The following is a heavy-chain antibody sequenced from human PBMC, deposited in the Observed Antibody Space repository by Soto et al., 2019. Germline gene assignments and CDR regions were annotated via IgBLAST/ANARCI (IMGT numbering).Heavy chain of an antibody. CDR2: IGSTSSTI. V-gene: IGHV3-48*02. CDR3: ATTVATPYTLYYYAMGV. J-gene: IGHJ6*02. D-gene: IGHD5-12*01. CDR1: GFTFYSYS. Sequence: EVQLVESGGGLVQPGGSLRLPCAASGFTFYSYSMNWVRQAPGKGLEWLSYIGSTSSTIYYADSVKGRFTISRDNAKNSLYLQMNSLRDEDTAVYYCATTVATPYTLYYYAMGVWGQGTTVTVSS.